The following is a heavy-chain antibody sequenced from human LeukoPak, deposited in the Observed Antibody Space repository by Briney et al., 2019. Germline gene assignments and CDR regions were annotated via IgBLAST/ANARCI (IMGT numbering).Heavy chain of an antibody. CDR1: GFTFSSYS. D-gene: IGHD6-13*01. CDR2: ISSSSSTI. V-gene: IGHV3-48*01. Sequence: GGSLRLSCAASGFTFSSYSMNWVRQAPGKGLEWVSYISSSSSTIYYADSVKGRFTISRDNAKNSLYLQMNSLRAEDTAVYYCAKDMRSSWYTYFFDFWGQGALVTVSS. CDR3: AKDMRSSWYTYFFDF. J-gene: IGHJ4*02.